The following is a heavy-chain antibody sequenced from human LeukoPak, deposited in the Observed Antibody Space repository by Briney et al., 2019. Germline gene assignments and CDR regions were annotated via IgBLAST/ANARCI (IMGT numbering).Heavy chain of an antibody. Sequence: SVKVSCKASGDTFSSYAISWVRQAPGQGLEWMGGIIPIFGTANYAQKFQGRVTITADESTSTAYMELSSLRSEDTAVYYCTRSDIVVVPAANFYWGQGTLVTVSS. V-gene: IGHV1-69*01. D-gene: IGHD2-2*01. J-gene: IGHJ4*02. CDR1: GDTFSSYA. CDR2: IIPIFGTA. CDR3: TRSDIVVVPAANFY.